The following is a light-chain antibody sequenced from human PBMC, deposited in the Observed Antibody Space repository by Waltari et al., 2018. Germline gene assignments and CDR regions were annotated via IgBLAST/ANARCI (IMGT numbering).Light chain of an antibody. CDR2: DVS. CDR3: CSFAGAYTLGV. V-gene: IGLV2-11*01. Sequence: QSALTQPRSVSGSPGQSVTISCTGTSRDLGGYNFVSWYQQHPGKAPKLILYDVSERPSGVPDRFSGSKSGSTASLTISGLQAQDEADYYCCSFAGAYTLGVFGGGTKLTVL. CDR1: SRDLGGYNF. J-gene: IGLJ3*02.